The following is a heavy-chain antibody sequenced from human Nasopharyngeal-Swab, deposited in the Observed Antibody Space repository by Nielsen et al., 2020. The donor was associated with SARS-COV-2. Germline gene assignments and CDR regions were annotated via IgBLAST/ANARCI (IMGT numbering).Heavy chain of an antibody. CDR1: GFNFSRFD. CDR2: IVIAGDT. Sequence: GESLKIPCSASGFNFSRFDMHWVRQVMGKGLEWVSAIVIAGDTYYPRSMKGRFTISRGDAENILYLQMNSLRAEDTAVYYCTRTLSASYMDVWGKGTTVTVSS. J-gene: IGHJ6*03. CDR3: TRTLSASYMDV. V-gene: IGHV3-13*01.